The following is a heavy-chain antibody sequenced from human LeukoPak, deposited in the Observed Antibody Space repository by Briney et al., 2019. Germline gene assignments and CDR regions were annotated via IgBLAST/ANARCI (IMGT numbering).Heavy chain of an antibody. CDR2: IYYSGST. CDR3: ARASRFLLWFGETRGGNAFDI. CDR1: GGSISSSSYF. D-gene: IGHD3-10*01. V-gene: IGHV4-39*07. J-gene: IGHJ3*02. Sequence: SETLSLTCTVSGGSISSSSYFWGWIRQPPGKGLEWNGCIYYSGSTYYNPSLKSRVTISVDTSKNQLSLKLSSVTAADTAVYYCARASRFLLWFGETRGGNAFDIWGQGTMVTVSS.